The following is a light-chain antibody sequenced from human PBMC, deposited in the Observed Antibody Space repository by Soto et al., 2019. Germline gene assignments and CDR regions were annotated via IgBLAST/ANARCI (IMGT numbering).Light chain of an antibody. Sequence: EVVMTQSPATLSVSPGDRATLPCRASQSVSSDLAWHQQKPGQAPRLLIYGASTRATGIPARFNGSGSGTEFTLTISSLQSEDFAVYYCQHYNNWPFTFGQGTNLETK. CDR1: QSVSSD. V-gene: IGKV3-15*01. J-gene: IGKJ2*01. CDR3: QHYNNWPFT. CDR2: GAS.